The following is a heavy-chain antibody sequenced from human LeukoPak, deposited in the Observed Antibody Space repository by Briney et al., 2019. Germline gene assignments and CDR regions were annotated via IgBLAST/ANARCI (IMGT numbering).Heavy chain of an antibody. Sequence: PSETLSLTCTVSGGSISSSSYYWGWIRQPPGKGLEWIGSIYYSGSTYYNPSLKSRVTISVDTSKNQFSLKLSSVTAADTAVYYCYIAAAHHFDYWGQGTLVTVSS. V-gene: IGHV4-39*01. J-gene: IGHJ4*02. CDR3: YIAAAHHFDY. D-gene: IGHD6-13*01. CDR1: GGSISSSSYY. CDR2: IYYSGST.